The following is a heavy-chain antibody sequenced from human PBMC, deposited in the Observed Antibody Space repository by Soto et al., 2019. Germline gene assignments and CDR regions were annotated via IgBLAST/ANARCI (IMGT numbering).Heavy chain of an antibody. CDR2: IYYSGST. Sequence: SETLSLTCTVSGGSISSSSYYWGWIRQPPGKGLEWIGSIYYSGSTYYNPSLKSRVTISVDTSKNQFSLKLSSVTAADTAVYYCARLSSGSYLGYYYYYGMDVWGQGTTVT. J-gene: IGHJ6*02. V-gene: IGHV4-39*01. D-gene: IGHD1-26*01. CDR1: GGSISSSSYY. CDR3: ARLSSGSYLGYYYYYGMDV.